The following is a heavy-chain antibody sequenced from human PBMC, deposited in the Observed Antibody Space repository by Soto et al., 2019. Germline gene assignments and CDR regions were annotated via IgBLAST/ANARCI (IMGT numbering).Heavy chain of an antibody. CDR1: GFTFGDYY. CDR3: VRGGGGGLFDP. Sequence: QVQLVESGGGLVTPGGSLRLSCASSGFTFGDYYMSWIRQAPGKGLEWLSYISPGSRYPAYADSVKGRFTISRDNARRSLSLQMNSLTVDDTAIYYCVRGGGGGLFDPWGQGSMVTVSS. D-gene: IGHD2-15*01. J-gene: IGHJ5*02. CDR2: ISPGSRYP. V-gene: IGHV3-11*06.